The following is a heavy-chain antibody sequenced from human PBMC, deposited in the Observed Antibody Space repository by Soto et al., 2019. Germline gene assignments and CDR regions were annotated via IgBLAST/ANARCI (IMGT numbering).Heavy chain of an antibody. J-gene: IGHJ3*02. V-gene: IGHV4-59*01. Sequence: TLSLNRIGRGAEIGRYYWSWIRQPPGKGLEWIGYIYYSGSTNYNPSLKSRVTISVDTSKNQFSLKLSSVTAADTAVYYCARDYHSGGAFDIWGQGTMVT. D-gene: IGHD6-19*01. CDR2: IYYSGST. CDR1: GAEIGRYY. CDR3: ARDYHSGGAFDI.